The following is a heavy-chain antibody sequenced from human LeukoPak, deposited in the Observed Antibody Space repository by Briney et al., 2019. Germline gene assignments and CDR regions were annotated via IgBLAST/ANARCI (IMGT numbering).Heavy chain of an antibody. V-gene: IGHV5-10-1*01. CDR2: IDPSDSYT. D-gene: IGHD3-10*01. CDR3: AIYYGSGSSFDY. CDR1: GYSFTSYW. Sequence: GESLRISCKGAGYSFTSYWISWVRQMPGKGLEWMGRIDPSDSYTNYSPSFQGHVTISADKSISTAYLQWSSLKASDTAMYYCAIYYGSGSSFDYWGQGTLVTVSS. J-gene: IGHJ4*02.